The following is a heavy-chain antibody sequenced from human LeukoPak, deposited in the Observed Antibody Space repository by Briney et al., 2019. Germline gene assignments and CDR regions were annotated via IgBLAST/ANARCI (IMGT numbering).Heavy chain of an antibody. Sequence: PGGSLRLSCAASGFAFNTYSMNWVRQAPGKGLEWVSFIFSSSTYIYYTDSVKGRFTISRDNARNSLYLQMDNLRAEDTAVYYCAKRRGLELLYYYYMDVWGKGTTVTVSS. CDR1: GFAFNTYS. V-gene: IGHV3-21*04. CDR3: AKRRGLELLYYYYMDV. J-gene: IGHJ6*03. CDR2: IFSSSTYI. D-gene: IGHD1-7*01.